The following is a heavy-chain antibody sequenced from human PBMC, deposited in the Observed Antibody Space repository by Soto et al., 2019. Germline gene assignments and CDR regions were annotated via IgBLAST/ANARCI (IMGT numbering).Heavy chain of an antibody. Sequence: QVQLQESGPGLVKPSQTLSLTCTVSGGSISSDDSYWSWIRQPPGKAMECIGKIHYGGSTCYNPALKRRVTISVDTSENQFPLKLSSVTAADTAVYYCARTLRRGPPFDYCGQGTLVTVSS. CDR3: ARTLRRGPPFDY. CDR2: IHYGGST. J-gene: IGHJ4*02. D-gene: IGHD3-10*01. CDR1: GGSISSDDSY. V-gene: IGHV4-30-4*01.